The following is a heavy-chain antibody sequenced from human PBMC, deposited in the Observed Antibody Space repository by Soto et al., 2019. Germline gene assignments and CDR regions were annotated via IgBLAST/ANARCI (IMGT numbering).Heavy chain of an antibody. J-gene: IGHJ5*02. D-gene: IGHD6-25*01. V-gene: IGHV4-30-4*01. CDR2: IYHSDST. CDR1: GDSISSGDRY. CDR3: ARASGVNWFDP. Sequence: QVQLQESGPGLVKPSQTLSLTCTVSGDSISSGDRYWSWIRQPPGKGLEWIGYIYHSDSTFYNASLKSRVTISVDTSKNQFSLNLSSVTAADTAVYYFARASGVNWFDPWGQGTLVTVSS.